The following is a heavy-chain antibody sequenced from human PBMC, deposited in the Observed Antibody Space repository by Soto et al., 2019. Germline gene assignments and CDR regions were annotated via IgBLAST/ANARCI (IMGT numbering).Heavy chain of an antibody. CDR3: ARILRFVDTAMILHEKYYYYYMDV. V-gene: IGHV2-26*01. D-gene: IGHD5-18*01. J-gene: IGHJ6*03. CDR1: GFSLSNARMG. Sequence: QVTLKESGPVLVKPTETLTLTCTVSGFSLSNARMGVSWIRQPPGKALEWLAHIFSNDEKSYSTTLKSRHTISQDTSKSQVVLTMTNMEPVDTTTYYCARILRFVDTAMILHEKYYYYYMDVWGKGTTVTVSS. CDR2: IFSNDEK.